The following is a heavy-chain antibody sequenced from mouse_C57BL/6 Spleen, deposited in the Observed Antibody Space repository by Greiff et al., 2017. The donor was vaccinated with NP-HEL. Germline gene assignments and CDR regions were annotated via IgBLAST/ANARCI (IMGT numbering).Heavy chain of an antibody. V-gene: IGHV1-82*01. CDR3: ARSAGYYGSYWYFDV. J-gene: IGHJ1*03. CDR1: GYAFSSSW. D-gene: IGHD1-1*01. CDR2: IYPGDGDT. Sequence: QVQLQQSGPELVKPGASVKISCKASGYAFSSSWMNWVKQRPGKGLEWIGRIYPGDGDTNYNGKFKGKATLTADKSSSTAYMQLSSLTSEDSAVYFCARSAGYYGSYWYFDVWGTGTTVTVSS.